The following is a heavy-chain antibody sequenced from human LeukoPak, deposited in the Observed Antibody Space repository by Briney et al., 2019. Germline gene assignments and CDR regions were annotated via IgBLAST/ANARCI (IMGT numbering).Heavy chain of an antibody. D-gene: IGHD1-26*01. J-gene: IGHJ5*02. Sequence: PSETLSLTCTVSGGSISSYYWSWLRQPPGKGLEWIGYIYNSGSTNYNPSLKSRVTISVDTSKNQFSLKLSSVTAADTAVYYCARYRGGRNWFDPWGQGTLVTVSS. V-gene: IGHV4-59*01. CDR2: IYNSGST. CDR3: ARYRGGRNWFDP. CDR1: GGSISSYY.